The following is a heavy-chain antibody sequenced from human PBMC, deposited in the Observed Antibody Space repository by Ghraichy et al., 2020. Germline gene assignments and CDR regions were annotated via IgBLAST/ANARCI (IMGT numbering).Heavy chain of an antibody. CDR1: GFSFSGYN. CDR3: ARASTVVRFYYYDGMNV. Sequence: GGSLRLSCVGSGFSFSGYNLNWVRQSPGKGLEWVSYITSSSRSIFYADSVKGRFTISRDNAQNSLYLQMNSLRDEDTAVYYCARASTVVRFYYYDGMNVWGQGTTVTVSS. CDR2: ITSSSRSI. J-gene: IGHJ6*02. D-gene: IGHD4-23*01. V-gene: IGHV3-48*02.